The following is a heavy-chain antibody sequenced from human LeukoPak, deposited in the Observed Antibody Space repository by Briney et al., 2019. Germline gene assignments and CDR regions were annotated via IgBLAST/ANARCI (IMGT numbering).Heavy chain of an antibody. V-gene: IGHV3-30*12. CDR2: ISYDGSHK. CDR3: TTSLVVDPYYYYMDV. D-gene: IGHD2-15*01. Sequence: GGSLRLSCAASGFTFRNFGMHWVRQAPGKGLEWVAVISYDGSHKYYADSVKGRFTISRDNSKNTLYLQMNSLKTEDTAVYYCTTSLVVDPYYYYMDVWGKGTTVTVSS. J-gene: IGHJ6*03. CDR1: GFTFRNFG.